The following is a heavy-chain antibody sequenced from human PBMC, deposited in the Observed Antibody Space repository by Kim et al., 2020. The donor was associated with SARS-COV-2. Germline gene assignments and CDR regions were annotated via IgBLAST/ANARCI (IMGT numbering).Heavy chain of an antibody. J-gene: IGHJ6*02. Sequence: SVKVSCKASGGTFSSYAISWVRQAPGQGLEWMGGIIPIFGTANYAQKFQGRVTITADESTSTAYMELSSLRSEDTAVYYCAREGWGVTGYGMDDWGQGTTVTVSS. CDR2: IIPIFGTA. D-gene: IGHD2-21*02. CDR3: AREGWGVTGYGMDD. V-gene: IGHV1-69*13. CDR1: GGTFSSYA.